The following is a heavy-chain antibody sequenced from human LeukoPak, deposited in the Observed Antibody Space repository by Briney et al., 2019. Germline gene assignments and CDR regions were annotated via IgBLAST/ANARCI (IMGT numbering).Heavy chain of an antibody. CDR2: LIPIFGTA. CDR1: GGTFSSYA. Sequence: SVTVSCKASGGTFSSYAISWVRQAPGQGLEWMGGLIPIFGTANYAQKFQGRVTITADESTSTAYMELSSLRSEDTAVYYCARGKDIDAGSYLAPLDYWGQGTLVTVSS. D-gene: IGHD1-26*01. V-gene: IGHV1-69*13. J-gene: IGHJ4*02. CDR3: ARGKDIDAGSYLAPLDY.